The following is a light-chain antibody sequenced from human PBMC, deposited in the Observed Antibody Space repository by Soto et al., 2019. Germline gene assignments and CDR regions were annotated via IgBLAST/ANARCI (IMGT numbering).Light chain of an antibody. V-gene: IGLV2-8*01. CDR2: EVS. J-gene: IGLJ1*01. CDR1: SSDVGGYNY. CDR3: SYYAGRSNEPV. Sequence: QFALTQPPSASGSPGQSVTISCTGTSSDVGGYNYVSWYQQHPGKAPKLMIYEVSKRPSGVPDRFSGSKSGNTASLTVSGLQAEDEADYYCSYYAGRSNEPVFGTGTKVTVL.